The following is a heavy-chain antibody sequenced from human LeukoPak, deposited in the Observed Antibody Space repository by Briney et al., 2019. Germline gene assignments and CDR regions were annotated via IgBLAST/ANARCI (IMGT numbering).Heavy chain of an antibody. CDR3: AKSDGYGLIDY. CDR2: IYYSGST. D-gene: IGHD5-24*01. V-gene: IGHV4-4*02. Sequence: PSETLSLTCAVSGGSISSSNWWSWVRQPPEKGLDWIGNIYYSGSTYYNPSLKSRVTISVDSSKNQFSLRLSSVTTADTAVYYCAKSDGYGLIDYWGQGTLVTVFS. J-gene: IGHJ4*02. CDR1: GGSISSSNW.